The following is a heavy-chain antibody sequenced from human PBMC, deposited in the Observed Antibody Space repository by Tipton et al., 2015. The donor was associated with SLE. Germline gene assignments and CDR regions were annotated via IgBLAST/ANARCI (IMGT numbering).Heavy chain of an antibody. Sequence: GSLRLSCAASGFRFRSYAMGWVRQAPGKGLEWVSGISSSGDGTYYADSMKGRFSISRDISKNTLYLQMNSLRAEDTAIYYCAKAGGGNYWYFDLWGRGTLVTVSS. CDR1: GFRFRSYA. CDR3: AKAGGGNYWYFDL. D-gene: IGHD1-26*01. V-gene: IGHV3-23*01. CDR2: ISSSGDGT. J-gene: IGHJ2*01.